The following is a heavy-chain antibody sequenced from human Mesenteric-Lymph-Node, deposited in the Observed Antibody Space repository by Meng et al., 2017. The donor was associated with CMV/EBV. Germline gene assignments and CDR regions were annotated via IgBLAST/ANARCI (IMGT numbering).Heavy chain of an antibody. J-gene: IGHJ4*02. D-gene: IGHD3-3*01. Sequence: SYAMHWVRQAPGKGLEWVAVISYDGSNKYYADSVKGRFTISRDNSKNTLYLQMNSLRAEDTAVYYCAVSGTSDFWSGYYGGAGAVDYWGQGTLVTVSS. CDR1: SYA. CDR2: ISYDGSNK. V-gene: IGHV3-30-3*01. CDR3: AVSGTSDFWSGYYGGAGAVDY.